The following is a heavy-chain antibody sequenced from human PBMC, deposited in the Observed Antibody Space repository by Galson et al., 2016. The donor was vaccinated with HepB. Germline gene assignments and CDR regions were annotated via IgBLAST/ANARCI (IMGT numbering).Heavy chain of an antibody. CDR1: GFTFGSYG. CDR3: AKSPLMFFGELLGYFQH. CDR2: ISYDASKK. J-gene: IGHJ1*01. V-gene: IGHV3-30*18. Sequence: SLRLSCAASGFTFGSYGMHWVRQAPGKGLEWVAVISYDASKKHYADSVKGRFTIARDKSKNTLYLQMNSLIAEDTAVYYCAKSPLMFFGELLGYFQHWGQGTLVTVSS. D-gene: IGHD3-10*01.